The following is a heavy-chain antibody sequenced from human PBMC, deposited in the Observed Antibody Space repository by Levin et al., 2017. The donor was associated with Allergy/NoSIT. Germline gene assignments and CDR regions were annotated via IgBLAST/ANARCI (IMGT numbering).Heavy chain of an antibody. D-gene: IGHD6-13*01. CDR1: GGSFSGYY. Sequence: SETLSLTCAVYGGSFSGYYWSWIRQPPGKGLEWIGEINHSGSTNYNPSLKSRVTISVDTSKNQFSLKLSSVTAADTAVYYCARVARRYSSTKDVWGQGTTVTVSS. V-gene: IGHV4-34*01. CDR2: INHSGST. J-gene: IGHJ6*02. CDR3: ARVARRYSSTKDV.